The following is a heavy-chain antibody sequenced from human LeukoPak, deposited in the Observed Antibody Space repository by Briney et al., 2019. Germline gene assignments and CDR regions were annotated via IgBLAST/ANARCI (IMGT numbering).Heavy chain of an antibody. D-gene: IGHD1-1*01. CDR2: INHSGST. Sequence: PSETLSLTCAVYGGSFSGYYWSWIRQPPGQGLEWIGEINHSGSTTNNPSLKSGGTISVNTSKNQFSLKLSSVTAADTAVYYCASILGYSCHYYFMDVWGKGTTVTVSS. V-gene: IGHV4-34*04. CDR3: ASILGYSCHYYFMDV. CDR1: GGSFSGYY. J-gene: IGHJ6*03.